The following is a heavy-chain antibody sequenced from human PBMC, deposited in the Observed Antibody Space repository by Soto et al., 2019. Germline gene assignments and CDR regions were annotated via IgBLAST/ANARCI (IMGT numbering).Heavy chain of an antibody. CDR3: ATVHAYVGNSDAFDI. J-gene: IGHJ3*02. D-gene: IGHD3-16*01. CDR2: ILPIFGTA. Sequence: QVQLVQSGAEVKKPGSSVKVSCKASGGTFSTSSINWVRQAPGQRPEWMGNILPIFGTADYAQKFQDRVTITPPKSTNTASMDLRSLFSEATAVSYCATVHAYVGNSDAFDIWRQGTLVTVSS. V-gene: IGHV1-69*14. CDR1: GGTFSTSS.